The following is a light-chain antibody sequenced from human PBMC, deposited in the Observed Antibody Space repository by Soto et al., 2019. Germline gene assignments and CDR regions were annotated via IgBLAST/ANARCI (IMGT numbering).Light chain of an antibody. CDR2: GAS. V-gene: IGKV1-16*02. J-gene: IGKJ4*01. Sequence: DIQMTQSPSSLSASVGDRVTITCRASQDINIYLAWFQQKPGKAPKSLIFGASSLQSGVPTNFSGSGSGTDFTLTISSLQPEDSATYYCQQTRAYPSTFGGGTKVDIK. CDR3: QQTRAYPST. CDR1: QDINIY.